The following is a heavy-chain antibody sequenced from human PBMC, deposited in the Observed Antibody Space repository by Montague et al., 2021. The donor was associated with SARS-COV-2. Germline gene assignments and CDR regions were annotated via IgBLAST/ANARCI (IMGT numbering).Heavy chain of an antibody. CDR2: IYYSGST. CDR1: GGSISSISYY. J-gene: IGHJ3*02. Sequence: ETLSLTCTVSGGSISSISYYWGWIRQPPGKGLEWIGSIYYSGSTYYNPSLKSRVTISVDTSKNQFSLKLSSVTAADTAVYYCARHGLAGITIFGVVTPRGGFDIWGQGTMVTVSS. D-gene: IGHD3-3*01. V-gene: IGHV4-39*01. CDR3: ARHGLAGITIFGVVTPRGGFDI.